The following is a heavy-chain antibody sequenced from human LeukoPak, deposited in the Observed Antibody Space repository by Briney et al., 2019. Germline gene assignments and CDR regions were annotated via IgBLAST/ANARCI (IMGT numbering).Heavy chain of an antibody. CDR1: GYSIANGYH. D-gene: IGHD2-15*01. CDR2: IYQSGST. Sequence: SETLSLTCSVSGYSIANGYHWAWVRQPPGKRLEWLGSIYQSGSTYDNLSLKSRVTISVDTSKNQFSLKLSSVTAADTAVYYCARDRDCSGGSCYHFDYWGQGTLVTVSS. J-gene: IGHJ4*02. CDR3: ARDRDCSGGSCYHFDY. V-gene: IGHV4-38-2*02.